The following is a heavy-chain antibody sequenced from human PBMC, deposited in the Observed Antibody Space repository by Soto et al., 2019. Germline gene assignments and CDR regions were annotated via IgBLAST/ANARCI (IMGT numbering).Heavy chain of an antibody. CDR3: ARDLSSRYYYYGMDV. J-gene: IGHJ6*02. V-gene: IGHV4-59*01. Sequence: SETLSLTSTFSGGSISSYYWSWIRQPTGKGLEWIGYIYYSGSTNYNPSLKSRVTISVDTSKNQFSLKLSSVTAADTAVYYCARDLSSRYYYYGMDVWGQGTTVTVSS. CDR2: IYYSGST. CDR1: GGSISSYY. D-gene: IGHD3-16*01.